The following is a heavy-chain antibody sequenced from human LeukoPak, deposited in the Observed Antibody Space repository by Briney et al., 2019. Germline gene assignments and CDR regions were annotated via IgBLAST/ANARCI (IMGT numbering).Heavy chain of an antibody. J-gene: IGHJ5*02. CDR3: AREPYCGGDCSPHNWFDP. D-gene: IGHD2-21*02. CDR1: GGTFSSYA. Sequence: ASVKVSCKASGGTFSSYAISWVRQAPGQGLEWMGGIIPIFGTANYAQKFQGRVTITADESTSTAYMELSSLRSEDTAVYYCAREPYCGGDCSPHNWFDPWGQGTLVTVSS. CDR2: IIPIFGTA. V-gene: IGHV1-69*13.